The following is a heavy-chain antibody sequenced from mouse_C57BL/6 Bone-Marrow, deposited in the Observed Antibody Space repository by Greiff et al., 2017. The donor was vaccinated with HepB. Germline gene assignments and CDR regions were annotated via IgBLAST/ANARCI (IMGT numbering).Heavy chain of an antibody. Sequence: GASVKISCKASGYSFTSYYIHWVKQRPGQGLEWIGWIYPGSGNTKYNEKFKGKATLTADTSSSTAYMQLSSLTSEDSAVYYCASRDYGWFAYWGQGTLVTVSA. D-gene: IGHD2-4*01. J-gene: IGHJ3*01. V-gene: IGHV1-66*01. CDR3: ASRDYGWFAY. CDR1: GYSFTSYY. CDR2: IYPGSGNT.